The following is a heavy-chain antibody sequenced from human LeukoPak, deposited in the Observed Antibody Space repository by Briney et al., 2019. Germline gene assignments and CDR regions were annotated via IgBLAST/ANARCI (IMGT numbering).Heavy chain of an antibody. CDR3: ARDLHRVVVRGVPHYYYYMDV. Sequence: ASVKVSCKASGYTFTSYGISWVRQAPGQGLEWMGWISAYNGDTNYAQKLQGRVTMTTDTSTSTAYMELRSLRSDDTAVYYCARDLHRVVVRGVPHYYYYMDVWGKGTTVTISS. J-gene: IGHJ6*03. CDR1: GYTFTSYG. V-gene: IGHV1-18*01. CDR2: ISAYNGDT. D-gene: IGHD3-10*01.